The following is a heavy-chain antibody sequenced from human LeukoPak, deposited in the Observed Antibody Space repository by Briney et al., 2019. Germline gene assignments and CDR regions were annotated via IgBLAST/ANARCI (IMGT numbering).Heavy chain of an antibody. Sequence: GGSLRLSCAASGFTFSSYSMNWVRQAPGKGLEWVSSISSSSSYIYYADSVKGRFTISRDNAKNSLYLQMNSLRAEDTAVYYCARDGKGGYFDYWGQGTLVTVSS. CDR3: ARDGKGGYFDY. CDR1: GFTFSSYS. J-gene: IGHJ4*02. D-gene: IGHD1-26*01. CDR2: ISSSSSYI. V-gene: IGHV3-21*01.